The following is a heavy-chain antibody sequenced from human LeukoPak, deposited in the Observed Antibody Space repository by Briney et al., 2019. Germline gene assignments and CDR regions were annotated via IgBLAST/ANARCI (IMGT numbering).Heavy chain of an antibody. CDR1: GYTFIAYY. D-gene: IGHD4-17*01. CDR2: INPNSGAT. CDR3: ARGHGDYVAGRHAFDI. V-gene: IGHV1-2*02. J-gene: IGHJ3*02. Sequence: GASVKVSCKASGYTFIAYYMFWVRQAPGQGLEWMGWINPNSGATGHAQKFQGRVTMTRDTSISTSYMEVTGLRSDDTAVYYCARGHGDYVAGRHAFDIWGQGTMVTVSS.